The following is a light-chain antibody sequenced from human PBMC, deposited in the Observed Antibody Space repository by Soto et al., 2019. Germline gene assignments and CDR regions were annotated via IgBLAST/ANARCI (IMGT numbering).Light chain of an antibody. V-gene: IGLV1-40*01. J-gene: IGLJ3*02. CDR3: QSYDSSLSGSV. CDR2: GNS. CDR1: SSNIGAGYD. Sequence: QSVRTQPPSVSGAPGQRVTISCTGSSSNIGAGYDVHWYQQLPGTAPKLLIYGNSNRPSGVPDRFSGSKSGTSASLAITGLQAEDEANYYCQSYDSSLSGSVFGGGTKLTLL.